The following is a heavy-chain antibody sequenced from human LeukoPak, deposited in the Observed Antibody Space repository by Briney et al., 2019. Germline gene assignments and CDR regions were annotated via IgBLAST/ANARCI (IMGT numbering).Heavy chain of an antibody. Sequence: GGSLRLSCAASGFTFRTSGMNWVRQAPGKGLEWVSGINWNGGSTGYADSVKGRFTISRDNAKNSLYLQMNSLRAEDTALYYCARDSYYDSSGYYRAHAFDIWGQGTMVTVSS. CDR3: ARDSYYDSSGYYRAHAFDI. V-gene: IGHV3-20*04. CDR2: INWNGGST. CDR1: GFTFRTSG. D-gene: IGHD3-22*01. J-gene: IGHJ3*02.